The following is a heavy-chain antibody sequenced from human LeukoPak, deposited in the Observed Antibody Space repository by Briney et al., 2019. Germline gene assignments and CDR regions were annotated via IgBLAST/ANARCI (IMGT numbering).Heavy chain of an antibody. J-gene: IGHJ6*02. CDR3: ARGYCSSTSCYAYYYYGMDV. CDR1: SGSFSGYY. CDR2: INHSGST. V-gene: IGHV4-34*01. D-gene: IGHD2-2*01. Sequence: SETLFLTCAVYSGSFSGYYWSWIRQPPGKGLEWIGEINHSGSTNYNPSLKSRVTISVDTSKNQFSLKLSSVTAADTAVYYCARGYCSSTSCYAYYYYGMDVWGQGTTVTVSS.